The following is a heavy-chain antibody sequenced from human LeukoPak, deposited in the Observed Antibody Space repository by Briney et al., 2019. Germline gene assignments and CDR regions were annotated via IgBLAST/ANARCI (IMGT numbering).Heavy chain of an antibody. Sequence: GGSLRLSCAASGFTFSSYAIHWVRQAPGKGLEWVAVISFDGTHDFYADSVKGRFTISRDNAKNSLFLQMNSLRAEDTAVYFCARERLGDDIYFDLWGRGTLVTVSS. V-gene: IGHV3-30*04. CDR3: ARERLGDDIYFDL. D-gene: IGHD3-3*01. CDR1: GFTFSSYA. J-gene: IGHJ2*01. CDR2: ISFDGTHD.